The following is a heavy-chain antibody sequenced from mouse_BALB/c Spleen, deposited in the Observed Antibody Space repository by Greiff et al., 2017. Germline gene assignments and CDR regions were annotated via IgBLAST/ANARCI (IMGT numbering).Heavy chain of an antibody. CDR2: IDPSDSET. CDR3: ARADYDGAMDY. Sequence: QVQLQQPGAELVKPGAPVKLSCKASGYTFTSYWMNWVKQRPGRGLEWIGRIDPSDSETHYNQKFKDKATLTLDKSSSTAYIQLSSLTSEDSAVYYCARADYDGAMDYWGQGTSVTVSS. CDR1: GYTFTSYW. V-gene: IGHV1-69*02. J-gene: IGHJ4*01. D-gene: IGHD2-4*01.